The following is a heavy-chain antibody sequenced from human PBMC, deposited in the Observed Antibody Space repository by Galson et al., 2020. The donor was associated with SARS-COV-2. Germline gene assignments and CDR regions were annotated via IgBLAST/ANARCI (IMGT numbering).Heavy chain of an antibody. V-gene: IGHV1-18*01. CDR3: ARSGRGTHRYFDL. CDR2: ISGSNYNT. J-gene: IGHJ2*01. D-gene: IGHD3-16*01. Sequence: APVKVSCTASGYSFTRYGISWVRQAPGQGLEWMGWISGSNYNTKYIQKFQDRITMTTDTSTGTAYMEPGNLRTDDTAVYYCARSGRGTHRYFDLWGRGTLVTVSS. CDR1: GYSFTRYG.